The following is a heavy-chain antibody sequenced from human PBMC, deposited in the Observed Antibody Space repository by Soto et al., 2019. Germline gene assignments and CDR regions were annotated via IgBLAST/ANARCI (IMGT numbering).Heavy chain of an antibody. D-gene: IGHD7-27*01. CDR3: ARDPKTSGGQHWAFNYFDS. CDR2: ISYDGTNK. CDR1: VFSFSISR. V-gene: IGHV3-30*14. J-gene: IGHJ4*02. Sequence: QPGGSLLISCASSVFSFSISRMHWVRQAPGKGPELVALISYDGTNKFYADSVKGRFTISRDNSKSTLYFQVDSLRPEDAAVYYCARDPKTSGGQHWAFNYFDSWGQGTLVTVSS.